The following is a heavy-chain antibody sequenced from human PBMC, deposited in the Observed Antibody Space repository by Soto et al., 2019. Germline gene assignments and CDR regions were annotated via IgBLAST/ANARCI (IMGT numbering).Heavy chain of an antibody. Sequence: GGSLRLSCAASGFTFSSYAMNWVRQTPGKGLEWVSGISGNGGGTYYADSVKGRFIISRDNSKNTVYLQMNSLRVDDTAVYYCAKPLELTGTPLPPSMGFDYWGQGT. J-gene: IGHJ4*02. V-gene: IGHV3-23*01. CDR2: ISGNGGGT. CDR1: GFTFSSYA. D-gene: IGHD1-7*01. CDR3: AKPLELTGTPLPPSMGFDY.